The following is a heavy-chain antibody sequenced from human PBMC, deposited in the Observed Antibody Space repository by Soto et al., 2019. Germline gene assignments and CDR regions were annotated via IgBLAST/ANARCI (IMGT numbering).Heavy chain of an antibody. CDR1: GGSISSYY. J-gene: IGHJ3*02. CDR2: IYYSGST. V-gene: IGHV4-59*01. D-gene: IGHD1-7*01. Sequence: PSETLSLTCTVSGGSISSYYWSWIRQPPGKGLEWIGYIYYSGSTNYNPSLKSRVTISVDTSKNQFSLKLSSVTAADTAVYYCARPRNYETHDAFDIWGQGTMVTVSS. CDR3: ARPRNYETHDAFDI.